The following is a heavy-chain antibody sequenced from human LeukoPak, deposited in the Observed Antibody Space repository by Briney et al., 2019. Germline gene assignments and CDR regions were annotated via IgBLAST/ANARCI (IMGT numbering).Heavy chain of an antibody. J-gene: IGHJ4*02. Sequence: SETLSLTCAVYGGSFSGYYWSWIRQPPGKGLEWIGEINHSGSTNYNPSLKSRVTISVDTSKNQFSLKRSSVTAADTAVYYCARLSGGQLWRGTWGRYFDYWGQGTLVTVSS. CDR1: GGSFSGYY. V-gene: IGHV4-34*01. D-gene: IGHD5-18*01. CDR2: INHSGST. CDR3: ARLSGGQLWRGTWGRYFDY.